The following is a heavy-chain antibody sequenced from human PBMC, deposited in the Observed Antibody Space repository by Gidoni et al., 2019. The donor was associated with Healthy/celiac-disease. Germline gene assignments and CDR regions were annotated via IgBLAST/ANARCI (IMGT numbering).Heavy chain of an antibody. Sequence: QLQLQESGSGLVKPSQTLSLTCAVSGGSISSGGYSWSWIRQPPGKGLEWIGYIYHSGSTYYNPSLKSRVTISVDRSKNQFSLKLSSVTAADTAVYYCARGSPIRGDSSGYYVLPYYYYMDVWGKGTTVTVSS. CDR1: GGSISSGGYS. CDR2: IYHSGST. J-gene: IGHJ6*03. V-gene: IGHV4-30-2*01. CDR3: ARGSPIRGDSSGYYVLPYYYYMDV. D-gene: IGHD3-22*01.